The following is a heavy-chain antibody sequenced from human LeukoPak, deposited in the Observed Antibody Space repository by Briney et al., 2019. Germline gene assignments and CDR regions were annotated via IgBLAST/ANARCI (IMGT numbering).Heavy chain of an antibody. Sequence: GASVKVSCKASGYTFTGYYMRWVRQAPGQGLEWMGWINPNSGGTNYAQKFQGRVTMTRDTSISTAYMELSRLRSDDTAVYYCARAHSLYGSGDNWFDPWGQGTLVTVSS. CDR3: ARAHSLYGSGDNWFDP. CDR2: INPNSGGT. D-gene: IGHD3-10*01. V-gene: IGHV1-2*02. J-gene: IGHJ5*02. CDR1: GYTFTGYY.